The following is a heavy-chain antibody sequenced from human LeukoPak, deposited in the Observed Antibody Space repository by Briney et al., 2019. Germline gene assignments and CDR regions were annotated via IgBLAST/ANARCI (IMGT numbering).Heavy chain of an antibody. V-gene: IGHV4-39*01. D-gene: IGHD6-13*01. J-gene: IGHJ4*02. CDR3: ARHDRIIASPLV. Sequence: SETLSLTCTVSGGSINSNNYYWGWIRQPPGKGLEWIGSIYSSGSAYYNPSLKSRVTISVDTSKNQFSLRLSSVTAADTAVYYCARHDRIIASPLVWGQGTLVTVSS. CDR1: GGSINSNNYY. CDR2: IYSSGSA.